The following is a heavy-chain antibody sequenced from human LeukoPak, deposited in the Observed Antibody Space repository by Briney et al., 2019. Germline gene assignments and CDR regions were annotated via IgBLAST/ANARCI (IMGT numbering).Heavy chain of an antibody. V-gene: IGHV4-34*01. CDR1: GGSFSGYY. Sequence: SETLSLTCAVYGGSFSGYYWSWIRQPPGKGLEWIGEINHSGSTNYNPSLKSRVTISVDTSKNQFSLKLSSVTAADTAVYYCMVTTIGGVGYWGQGTLVTASS. CDR2: INHSGST. J-gene: IGHJ4*02. CDR3: MVTTIGGVGY. D-gene: IGHD4-17*01.